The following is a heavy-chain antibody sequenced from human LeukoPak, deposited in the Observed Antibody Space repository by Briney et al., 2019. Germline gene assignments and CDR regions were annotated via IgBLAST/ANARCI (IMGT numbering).Heavy chain of an antibody. CDR1: GGSISSYY. CDR3: ARAAVAGNFDY. V-gene: IGHV4-59*01. Sequence: SETLSLTCTVSGGSISSYYWSWIRQPPGKGLEWIGYIYYSGSTNYNPSLKSRATISVDTSKNQFSLKLSSVTAADTAVYYCARAAVAGNFDYWGQGTLVTVSS. D-gene: IGHD6-19*01. CDR2: IYYSGST. J-gene: IGHJ4*02.